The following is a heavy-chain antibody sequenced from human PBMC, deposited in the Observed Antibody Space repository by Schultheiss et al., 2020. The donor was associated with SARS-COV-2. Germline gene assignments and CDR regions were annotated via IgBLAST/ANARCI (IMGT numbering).Heavy chain of an antibody. CDR2: IYPGDSDT. D-gene: IGHD2-15*01. V-gene: IGHV5-51*01. CDR3: AKQSYCSGGSCYDFDY. CDR1: GYSFTSYW. J-gene: IGHJ4*02. Sequence: GGSLRLSCKGSGYSFTSYWIGWVRQMPGKGLEWMGIIYPGDSDTRYSPSFQGQVTISADKSISTAYLQWSSLKASDTAMYYCAKQSYCSGGSCYDFDYWGQGTLVTVSS.